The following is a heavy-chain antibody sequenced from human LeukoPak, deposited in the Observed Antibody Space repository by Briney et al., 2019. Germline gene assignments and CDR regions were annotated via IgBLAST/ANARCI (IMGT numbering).Heavy chain of an antibody. CDR3: AAGIAAAGENYYYMDV. V-gene: IGHV4-38-2*01. CDR2: IDHSGNT. CDR1: GYSINSGYC. Sequence: PSETLSLTCAVSGYSINSGYCWGWIRQPPGKGLEWIGGIDHSGNTHYSPSLKSRVTISVDTSKNQFSLKLSSVTAADTAVYYCAAGIAAAGENYYYMDVWGKGTTVTVSS. D-gene: IGHD6-13*01. J-gene: IGHJ6*03.